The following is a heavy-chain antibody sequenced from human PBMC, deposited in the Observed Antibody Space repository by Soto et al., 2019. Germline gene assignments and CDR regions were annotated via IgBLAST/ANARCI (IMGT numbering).Heavy chain of an antibody. Sequence: QVQLQQWGAGPLRPLETLSLTCGVSGGSFSGYYWAWIRQSPGKGLEWIGEINARGSINYNPSLQSRVSISVDTSKNHCPRNLRSVTDADTAVYYCARESHDILTGPPWVWYFDLWGRGTLVTVSS. CDR1: GGSFSGYY. CDR2: INARGSI. CDR3: ARESHDILTGPPWVWYFDL. J-gene: IGHJ2*01. V-gene: IGHV4-34*01. D-gene: IGHD3-9*01.